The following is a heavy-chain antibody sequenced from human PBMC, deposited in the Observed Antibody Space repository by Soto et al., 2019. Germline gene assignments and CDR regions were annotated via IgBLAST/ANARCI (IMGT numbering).Heavy chain of an antibody. Sequence: SVKVSCKASGGTFSSYAISWVRHAPGQGLEWMGGIIPIFGTANYAQKFQGRVTITADESTSTAYMELGSLRSEDTAVYYCARANMVGATRGAFDIWGQGTMVTVSS. CDR1: GGTFSSYA. CDR2: IIPIFGTA. J-gene: IGHJ3*02. D-gene: IGHD1-26*01. V-gene: IGHV1-69*13. CDR3: ARANMVGATRGAFDI.